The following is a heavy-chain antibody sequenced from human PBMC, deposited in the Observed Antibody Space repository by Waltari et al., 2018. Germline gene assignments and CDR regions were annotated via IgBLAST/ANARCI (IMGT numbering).Heavy chain of an antibody. J-gene: IGHJ6*02. Sequence: EVQLVETGGGLIQPEGSLRLSCAASGFTVSVNYMAWVRQAPGKGLEWGAKIYSGGDRHYADSLAGRFTISRDSSKNTLFLQMNNLRADDTAVYYCASLGAAVYYSMGVWGQGTTVTVSS. CDR1: GFTVSVNY. CDR3: ASLGAAVYYSMGV. V-gene: IGHV3-53*02. D-gene: IGHD6-13*01. CDR2: IYSGGDR.